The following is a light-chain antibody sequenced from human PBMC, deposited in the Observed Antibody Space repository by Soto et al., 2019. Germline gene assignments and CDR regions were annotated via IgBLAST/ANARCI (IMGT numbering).Light chain of an antibody. Sequence: NQQPQSPSSLSASVGDRVTITCRASQSISSYLNWYQQKPGKAPKLLIYAASSLQSGVPSRFSGTGSGTDYTLTISSLQPEDFATYYCQQSYSTPRTFAQGTRLEIK. J-gene: IGKJ5*01. CDR2: AAS. CDR1: QSISSY. V-gene: IGKV1-39*01. CDR3: QQSYSTPRT.